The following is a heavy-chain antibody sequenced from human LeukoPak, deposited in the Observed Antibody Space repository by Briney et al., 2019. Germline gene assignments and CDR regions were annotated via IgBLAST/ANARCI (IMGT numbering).Heavy chain of an antibody. CDR1: GGSFSGYY. D-gene: IGHD2-2*01. V-gene: IGHV4-34*01. CDR2: INHSGST. J-gene: IGHJ6*04. Sequence: SETLSLTCAVYGGSFSGYYWSWIRQPPGEGLEWIGEINHSGSTNYNPSRKSRVTISVDTSKNQCSLKLSSVTAADTAVYYCARGWNVVVPAAGAYYYGMDVWGKGTTVTVSS. CDR3: ARGWNVVVPAAGAYYYGMDV.